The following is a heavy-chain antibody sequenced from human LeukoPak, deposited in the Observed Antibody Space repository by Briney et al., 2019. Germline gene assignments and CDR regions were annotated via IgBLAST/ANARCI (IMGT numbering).Heavy chain of an antibody. CDR3: ARDESDGYKLGAYAFDI. V-gene: IGHV4-30-4*01. CDR1: SDSISSGDYY. Sequence: PSQTLSLTCTVSSDSISSGDYYWSWTRQPAGKGLEFIGYINKEGGTFYNPPLKSRVSISIDTSKNQFSLKLSSVTAADTAVYYCARDESDGYKLGAYAFDIWGQGTMVTVSS. J-gene: IGHJ3*02. D-gene: IGHD5-24*01. CDR2: INKEGGT.